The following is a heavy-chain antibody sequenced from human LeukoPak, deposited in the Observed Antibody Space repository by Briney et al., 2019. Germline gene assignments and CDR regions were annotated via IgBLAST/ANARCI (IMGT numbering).Heavy chain of an antibody. CDR1: GFTFSSYS. J-gene: IGHJ4*02. CDR2: ISSSSSYI. V-gene: IGHV3-21*04. CDR3: ARANFYYGSGSFHPDYFDY. Sequence: PGGSLRLSCAASGFTFSSYSMNWVRQAPGKGLEWVSSISSSSSYIYYADSVKGRFTISRDNAKNPLYLQMNSLRAEDTAVYYCARANFYYGSGSFHPDYFDYWGQGTLVTVSS. D-gene: IGHD3-10*01.